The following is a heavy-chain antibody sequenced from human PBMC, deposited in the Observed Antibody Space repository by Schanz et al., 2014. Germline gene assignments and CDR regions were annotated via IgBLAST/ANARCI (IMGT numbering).Heavy chain of an antibody. Sequence: QVQLQESGPGLVKPSETLSLTCSVSGGSIRTYFWAWIRQPPGKGLEWIGFIYYSGSTNYNPSLKGRVPIPVEMSKTQSALTLTSVTAADTGVYYCARQYSGWSRFDPWGQGIRVTVSS. CDR3: ARQYSGWSRFDP. V-gene: IGHV4-59*08. CDR2: IYYSGST. J-gene: IGHJ5*02. CDR1: GGSIRTYF. D-gene: IGHD6-19*01.